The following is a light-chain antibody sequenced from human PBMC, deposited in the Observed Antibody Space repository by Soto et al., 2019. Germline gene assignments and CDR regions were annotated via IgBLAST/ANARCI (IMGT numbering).Light chain of an antibody. J-gene: IGKJ1*01. CDR3: HQYNSYWGT. Sequence: DIQMTQSPSTLSASVGDRVTITCRASQSISSWLAWYQQKPGKAPKLLISDASNLESGVPSRFSGSGSGTEFTLTNNSLQADDFATYYCHQYNSYWGTFGQGTKVDIK. CDR2: DAS. CDR1: QSISSW. V-gene: IGKV1-5*01.